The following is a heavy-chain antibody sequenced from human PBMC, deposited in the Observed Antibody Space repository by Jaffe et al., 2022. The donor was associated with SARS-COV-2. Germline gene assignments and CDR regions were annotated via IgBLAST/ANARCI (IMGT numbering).Heavy chain of an antibody. CDR2: IIPVFGTV. Sequence: QVQLVQSGAEVKKPGSSVKVSCKASGGTFGFYGITWVRQAPGQGPEWLGGIIPVFGTVHYAQNLHGRVTITADESTSTAYMELSSLRSEDTAVYYCARDPSAVPRGSYFDYWGQGTLVTVSS. CDR3: ARDPSAVPRGSYFDY. CDR1: GGTFGFYG. J-gene: IGHJ4*02. V-gene: IGHV1-69*01. D-gene: IGHD1-26*01.